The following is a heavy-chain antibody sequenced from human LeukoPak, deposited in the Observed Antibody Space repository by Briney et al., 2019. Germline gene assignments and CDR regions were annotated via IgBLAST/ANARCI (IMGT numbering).Heavy chain of an antibody. V-gene: IGHV3-21*01. D-gene: IGHD6-19*01. CDR3: VRDGGVDRLGVAVTDGFDP. CDR1: GFTFTTYS. CDR2: ISGSSSYI. J-gene: IGHJ5*02. Sequence: GGSLRLSCAASGFTFTTYSMDWVRQAPGKGLEWVSSISGSSSYIYYADSVKGRFTISRDNAKNSLFLQMNSLRAEDTAVYYCVRDGGVDRLGVAVTDGFDPWGQGTLVSVSS.